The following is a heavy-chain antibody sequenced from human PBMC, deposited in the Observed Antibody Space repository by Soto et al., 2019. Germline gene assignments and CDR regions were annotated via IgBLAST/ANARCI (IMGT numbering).Heavy chain of an antibody. V-gene: IGHV4-30-2*01. CDR1: GGSISSGGYY. CDR3: AAGGGLPRYY. CDR2: IYHSGSN. J-gene: IGHJ4*02. Sequence: QLQLQESGSGLVKPSQTLSLTCAVSGGSISSGGYYWSWLRQPPGKGLEWIGYIYHSGSNYYNPSLKSRVTISVDRSKNQFALKLSSVTAADTAVYYCAAGGGLPRYYWGQGTLVTVSS. D-gene: IGHD5-12*01.